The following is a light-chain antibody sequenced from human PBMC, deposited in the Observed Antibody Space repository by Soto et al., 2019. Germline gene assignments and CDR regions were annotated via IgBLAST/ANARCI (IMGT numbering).Light chain of an antibody. CDR2: AAS. CDR1: QSISSNN. V-gene: IGKV3-20*01. CDR3: QHYGSSPPFT. J-gene: IGKJ3*01. Sequence: VLTQSPGPLSLSPGERATLSCRASQSISSNNLAWYHQKPGQAPRLLIYAASARVTGIPDRFSGSGSGTDFTLTISRLEPEDFAVYYCQHYGSSPPFTFGPGTKVDIK.